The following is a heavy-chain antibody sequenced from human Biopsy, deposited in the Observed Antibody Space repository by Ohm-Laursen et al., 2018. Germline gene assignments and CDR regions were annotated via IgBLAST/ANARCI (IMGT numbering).Heavy chain of an antibody. Sequence: SETLSLTCTVSGGSISIGGSYWSWIRQHPGKGLEWIGYIYYNGNTNYNPSLKSRVSMSVDTSKNQFSLKLSSVTVADTAVYFCARDQGQNYFDYWGQGIPVTVSS. J-gene: IGHJ4*02. CDR3: ARDQGQNYFDY. V-gene: IGHV4-31*03. CDR2: IYYNGNT. CDR1: GGSISIGGSY.